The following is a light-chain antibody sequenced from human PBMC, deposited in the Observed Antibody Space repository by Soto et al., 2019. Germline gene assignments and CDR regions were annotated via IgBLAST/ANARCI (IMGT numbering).Light chain of an antibody. CDR1: QSVSSN. Sequence: EIVMTQSPATLSVSPGERATLSCRASQSVSSNLAWYQQKPGQAPRLLIYGASTRATGIPARFSGSGSGTEFTLSICSLQSEDFAVYYCQQYNNRPPITFGQGTRLEIK. CDR3: QQYNNRPPIT. J-gene: IGKJ5*01. V-gene: IGKV3D-15*01. CDR2: GAS.